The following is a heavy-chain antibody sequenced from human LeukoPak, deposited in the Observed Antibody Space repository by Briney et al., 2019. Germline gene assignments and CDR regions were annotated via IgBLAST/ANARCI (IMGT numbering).Heavy chain of an antibody. CDR3: ARQTNSCHDY. V-gene: IGHV3-73*01. D-gene: IGHD2-2*01. Sequence: RGSLRLSCTASGFTLSGSHMHWVRQAPGKGLEWVGHIRRNYETAYGASVKGRFTISRDDSKNMAYLHMNSLRSEDTAFYFCARQTNSCHDYWGQGTLVTVSS. CDR1: GFTLSGSH. CDR2: IRRNYET. J-gene: IGHJ4*02.